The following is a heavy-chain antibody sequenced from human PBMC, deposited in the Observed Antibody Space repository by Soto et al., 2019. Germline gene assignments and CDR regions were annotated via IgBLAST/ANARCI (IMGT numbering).Heavy chain of an antibody. CDR3: ARDRDYGEGNWFDP. D-gene: IGHD4-17*01. CDR2: ISSSGSTI. J-gene: IGHJ5*02. V-gene: IGHV3-48*03. CDR1: GFTFSSYE. Sequence: GGSLRLSCAASGFTFSSYEMNWVRQSPGKGLEWVSYISSSGSTIYYADSVKGRFTISRDNAKNSLYLQMNSLRAEDTAVYYCARDRDYGEGNWFDPWGQGTLVTVSS.